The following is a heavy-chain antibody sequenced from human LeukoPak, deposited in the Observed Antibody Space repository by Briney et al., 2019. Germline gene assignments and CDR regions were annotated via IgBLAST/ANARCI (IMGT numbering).Heavy chain of an antibody. CDR3: TRQTRGWYLIDY. CDR1: GFTFSGSA. J-gene: IGHJ4*02. Sequence: PGGSLRLSCAASGFTFSGSAMHWVRQASGKGLEWVGRIRSKANSYATAYAASVKGRFTISRDDSKNTAYLQMNSLKTEDTAVYYCTRQTRGWYLIDYWGQGTLVTVSS. V-gene: IGHV3-73*01. D-gene: IGHD6-19*01. CDR2: IRSKANSYAT.